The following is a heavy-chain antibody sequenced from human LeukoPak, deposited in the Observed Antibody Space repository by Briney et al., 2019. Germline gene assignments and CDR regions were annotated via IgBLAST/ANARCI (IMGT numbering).Heavy chain of an antibody. J-gene: IGHJ4*02. CDR3: ARHKSPGFLEWLDY. CDR1: GYSISSGYY. D-gene: IGHD3-3*01. CDR2: IYHSGST. V-gene: IGHV4-38-2*01. Sequence: PSETLSLTCAVSGYSISSGYYWGWLRQPPGKGLGWIGSIYHSGSTYYNPSLKGRVTISVDTSKNPFYLKLSSVTAADTAVYYCARHKSPGFLEWLDYWGQGTLVTVSS.